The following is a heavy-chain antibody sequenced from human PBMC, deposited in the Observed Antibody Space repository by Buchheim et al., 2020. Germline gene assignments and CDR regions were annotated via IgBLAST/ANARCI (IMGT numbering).Heavy chain of an antibody. CDR2: IHYSGST. D-gene: IGHD3-3*01. V-gene: IGHV4-59*01. CDR1: GGSISSYY. J-gene: IGHJ5*02. Sequence: QVQLQESGPGLVKPSETLSLTCTVSGGSISSYYWSWIRQPPGKGLEWIGYIHYSGSTNYNPSLKSRVTISVDTYKNQFLLKLSSVTAADTAVYYCARGDYDFWSGYLNWFDPWGQGTL. CDR3: ARGDYDFWSGYLNWFDP.